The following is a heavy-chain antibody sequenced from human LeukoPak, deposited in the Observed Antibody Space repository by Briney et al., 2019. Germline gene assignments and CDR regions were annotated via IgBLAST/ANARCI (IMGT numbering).Heavy chain of an antibody. J-gene: IGHJ4*02. CDR2: IIPIFGTA. Sequence: GASVKVSCKASGGTFSSYAISWVRQAPGQGLEWMGRIIPIFGTANYAQKFQGRVTITTDESTSTAYMELSSLRSEDTAVYYRARERAMAHALDYWGQGTLVTVSS. V-gene: IGHV1-69*05. CDR1: GGTFSSYA. CDR3: ARERAMAHALDY. D-gene: IGHD5-18*01.